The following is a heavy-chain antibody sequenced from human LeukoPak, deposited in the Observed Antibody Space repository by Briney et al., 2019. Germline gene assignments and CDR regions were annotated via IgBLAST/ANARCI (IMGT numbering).Heavy chain of an antibody. CDR3: ARRYDFDV. CDR2: VYSNGNT. J-gene: IGHJ3*01. V-gene: IGHV4-4*08. CDR1: VGSITVHH. Sequence: SETLSLTCTVSVGSITVHHWSWIRQPPGKGLEWIGYVYSNGNTEYKPSLKSRVTISADTSKNQFSLKLTSVTAADTAIYYCARRYDFDVWGQGTMVTVSS.